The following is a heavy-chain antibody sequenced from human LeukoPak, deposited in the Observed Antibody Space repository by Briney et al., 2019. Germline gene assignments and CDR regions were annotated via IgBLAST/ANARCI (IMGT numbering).Heavy chain of an antibody. V-gene: IGHV1-2*02. D-gene: IGHD5-24*01. CDR1: GYSFTAYY. J-gene: IGHJ4*02. Sequence: GASVKVSCKASGYSFTAYYMPWVRQAPGQGLEWMGWINANSGGINYAQKFQGRATMTRDTSITTAYMEVSGLRSDDTAVYFCARGEIDGPDFDQWGQGTLVTVSS. CDR3: ARGEIDGPDFDQ. CDR2: INANSGGI.